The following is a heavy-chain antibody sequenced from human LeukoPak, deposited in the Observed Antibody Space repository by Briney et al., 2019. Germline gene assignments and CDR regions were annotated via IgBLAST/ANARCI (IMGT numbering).Heavy chain of an antibody. CDR2: INPNSGDT. J-gene: IGHJ4*02. D-gene: IGHD3-22*01. CDR1: GYSFTDNY. CDR3: ARGSLYYYDSSGYYSV. Sequence: ASVTVSCTASGYSFTDNYLHWVRQAPGQGLEWMGLINPNSGDTNYAQKFQGRVTMTRDTSISTAYMELSRLRSDDKAVYYCARGSLYYYDSSGYYSVWGQGTLVTVSS. V-gene: IGHV1-2*02.